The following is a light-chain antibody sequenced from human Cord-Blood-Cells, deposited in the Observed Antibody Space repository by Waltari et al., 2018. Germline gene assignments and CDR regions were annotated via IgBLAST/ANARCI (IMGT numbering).Light chain of an antibody. J-gene: IGKJ3*01. Sequence: ELVLTQSPGTLSLSPGERATLSCRASQSGSSSYLAWYQQKPGQPPRLLIYGASSMASGIPDRFSGSGSGTDFTLTISRLEPEDFAVYYCQQYGSSFTFGPGTKVDIK. CDR2: GAS. CDR3: QQYGSSFT. V-gene: IGKV3-20*01. CDR1: QSGSSSY.